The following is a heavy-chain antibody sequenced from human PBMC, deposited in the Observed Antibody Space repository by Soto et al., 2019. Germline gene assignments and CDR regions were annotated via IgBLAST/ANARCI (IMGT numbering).Heavy chain of an antibody. D-gene: IGHD2-2*02. V-gene: IGHV3-23*01. J-gene: IGHJ4*02. CDR3: ANVPIWCSSTSCYTEGFDY. Sequence: VQLLGSGGGLVQPGGSLRLSCTASGFTFSDYAMSWVRQPPGKGLEWVSVISAGGSTYYADSVKGRFTVSRANSKNTLYLQMNSLRAEDTAVYYCANVPIWCSSTSCYTEGFDYWGQGTLVTVSS. CDR2: ISAGGST. CDR1: GFTFSDYA.